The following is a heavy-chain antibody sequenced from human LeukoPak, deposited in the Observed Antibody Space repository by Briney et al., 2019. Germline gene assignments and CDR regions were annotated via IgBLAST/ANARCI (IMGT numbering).Heavy chain of an antibody. Sequence: GGSLRLSCAASGFTFRNYVIHWVRQPPGKGLEWVASFDGNADGTHYADSVKGRCTISRDNSKNTVYLQMNSLRAEDTAIYYCVKPRIIGLGWAQFDYWGQGSLVTVSS. CDR2: FDGNADGT. J-gene: IGHJ4*02. V-gene: IGHV3-23*01. CDR1: GFTFRNYV. D-gene: IGHD2-15*01. CDR3: VKPRIIGLGWAQFDY.